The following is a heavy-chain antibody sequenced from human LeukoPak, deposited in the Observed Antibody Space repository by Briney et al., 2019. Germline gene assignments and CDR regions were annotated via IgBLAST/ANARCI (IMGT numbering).Heavy chain of an antibody. CDR1: GYTFTSYG. J-gene: IGHJ4*02. CDR3: ARELRGSYFLAY. D-gene: IGHD1-26*01. Sequence: ASVKVSCKASGYTFTSYGISWVRQAPGQGLERMGWISAYNGNTNYAQKLQGRVTMTTDTSTSTVYMELSSLRSEDTAVYYCARELRGSYFLAYWGQGTLVTVSS. V-gene: IGHV1-18*01. CDR2: ISAYNGNT.